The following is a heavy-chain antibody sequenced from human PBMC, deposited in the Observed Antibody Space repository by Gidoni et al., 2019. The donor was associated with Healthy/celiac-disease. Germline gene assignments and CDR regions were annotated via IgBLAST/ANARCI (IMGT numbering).Heavy chain of an antibody. J-gene: IGHJ4*02. CDR3: ARDVGTYYYDSSGYFDY. V-gene: IGHV4-38-2*02. CDR2: IYHSGST. Sequence: QVQLQESGPGLVKPSETLSLTCTVSGYSISSGYYWGWIRQPPGKGLEWIGSIYHSGSTYYNPSLKSRVTISVDTSKNQFSLKLSSVTAADTAVYYCARDVGTYYYDSSGYFDYWGQGTLVTVSS. D-gene: IGHD3-22*01. CDR1: GYSISSGYY.